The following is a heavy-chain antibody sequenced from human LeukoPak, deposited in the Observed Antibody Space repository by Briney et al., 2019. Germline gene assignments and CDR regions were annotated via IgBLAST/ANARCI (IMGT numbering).Heavy chain of an antibody. CDR2: IYYSGST. J-gene: IGHJ4*02. V-gene: IGHV4-39*01. Sequence: PSETLSLTCTVSGGSISSSSYYWGWIRQPPGKGLEWIGSIYYSGSTYYNPSLKSRVTISVDTSKNQFSLKLSSVTAADTAVYCCAKARSNYYFGSGSYYTPGFDYWGQGTLVTVSS. D-gene: IGHD3-10*01. CDR3: AKARSNYYFGSGSYYTPGFDY. CDR1: GGSISSSSYY.